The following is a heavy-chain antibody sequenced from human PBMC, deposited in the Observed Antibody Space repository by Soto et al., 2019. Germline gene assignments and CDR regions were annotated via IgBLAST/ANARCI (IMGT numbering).Heavy chain of an antibody. D-gene: IGHD5-18*01. Sequence: QVQLVQSGADVKKPGSSVKVSCKASGATFSSSTFTWVRQAPGQGLEWMGRIIPMFGITNSAQKFQGRLGVTADESTNTVFMDMSRLTSDDPPSYYCATEAHTGEGVLNAWGQGTLDTVSS. CDR1: GATFSSST. CDR2: IIPMFGIT. J-gene: IGHJ4*02. V-gene: IGHV1-69*08. CDR3: ATEAHTGEGVLNA.